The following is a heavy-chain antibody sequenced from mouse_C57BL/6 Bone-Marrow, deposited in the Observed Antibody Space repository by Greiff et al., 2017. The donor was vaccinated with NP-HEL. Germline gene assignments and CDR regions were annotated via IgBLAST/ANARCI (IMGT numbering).Heavy chain of an antibody. CDR1: GYTFTSYW. V-gene: IGHV1-55*01. Sequence: QVQLPQPGAELVKPGASVKMSCKASGYTFTSYWITWVTQRPGQGLAWIGDIYPGSGSTNYNEKFKSKATLTVDTSSSTAYMQLSSLTSEDSAVYYCAREHYSNPYWGQGTTLTVSS. D-gene: IGHD2-5*01. CDR2: IYPGSGST. J-gene: IGHJ2*01. CDR3: AREHYSNPY.